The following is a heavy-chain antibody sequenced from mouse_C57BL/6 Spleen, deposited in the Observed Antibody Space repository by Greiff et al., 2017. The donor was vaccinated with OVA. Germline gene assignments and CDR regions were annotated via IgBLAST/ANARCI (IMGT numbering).Heavy chain of an antibody. CDR3: ARLLWSYYFDY. J-gene: IGHJ2*01. CDR2: IYPGDGDT. V-gene: IGHV1-80*01. Sequence: VKLMESGAELVKPGASVKISCKASGYAFSSYWMNWVKQRPGKGLEWIGQIYPGDGDTNYNGKFKGKATLTEDKSSSTAYMQLSSLTSEDSAVYFCARLLWSYYFDYWGQGTTLTVSS. CDR1: GYAFSSYW. D-gene: IGHD2-10*01.